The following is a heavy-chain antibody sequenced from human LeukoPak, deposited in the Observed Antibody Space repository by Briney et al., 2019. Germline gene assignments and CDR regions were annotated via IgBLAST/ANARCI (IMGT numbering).Heavy chain of an antibody. V-gene: IGHV3-21*01. D-gene: IGHD2-15*01. CDR3: ARERELLYYYYGMDV. CDR1: GFTFSSYS. CDR2: ISSSSSYK. J-gene: IGHJ6*02. Sequence: GGSLRLSCAASGFTFSSYSMNWVRQAPGKGREWVSSISSSSSYKYYADSVKGRFTISRDNAKNSLYLQMNSLRAEDTAVYYCARERELLYYYYGMDVWGQGTTVTVSS.